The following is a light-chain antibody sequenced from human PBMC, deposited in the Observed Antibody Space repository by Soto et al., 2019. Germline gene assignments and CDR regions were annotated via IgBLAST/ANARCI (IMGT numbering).Light chain of an antibody. V-gene: IGLV2-14*03. CDR2: DVS. J-gene: IGLJ2*01. CDR1: SSDVGGYNY. CDR3: SSYTSSSTRVI. Sequence: QSALTQPASVSGSPGQSITISCTGTSSDVGGYNYVSWYQQHPGKAPTVMIYDVSKRPSGVSNRFSGSKSGNTASLTISGLQVEDEADYYCSSYTSSSTRVIFGGGTKLTVL.